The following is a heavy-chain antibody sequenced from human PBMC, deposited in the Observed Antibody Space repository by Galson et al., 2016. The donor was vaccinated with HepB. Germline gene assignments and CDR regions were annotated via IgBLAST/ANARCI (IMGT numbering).Heavy chain of an antibody. V-gene: IGHV4-59*01. D-gene: IGHD2-21*01. J-gene: IGHJ4*02. CDR2: IYYSGST. CDR3: ARSRGGGARVPFDS. Sequence: ETLSLTCIVSGGSISSYYWSWIRQPPGKGLEWIRYIYYSGSTNYNPSLKGRVTISVDTSKNQFSLQLSSVTAADTAVYYCARSRGGGARVPFDSWGQGTLVTVSS. CDR1: GGSISSYY.